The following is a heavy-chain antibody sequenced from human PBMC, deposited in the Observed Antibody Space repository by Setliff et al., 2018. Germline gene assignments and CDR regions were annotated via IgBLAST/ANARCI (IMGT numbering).Heavy chain of an antibody. J-gene: IGHJ4*02. D-gene: IGHD2-15*01. CDR2: IYYGGSA. CDR1: GGSISSSNYY. Sequence: SETLSLTCTVSGGSISSSNYYWGWIRQPPGRGLEWIGNIYYGGSAYYNPSLKSRVTMSVDTSKNQFSLKLSSVTAADTAMYYCARILGYCSGGSCYVPYWGQGTLVTVSS. V-gene: IGHV4-39*07. CDR3: ARILGYCSGGSCYVPY.